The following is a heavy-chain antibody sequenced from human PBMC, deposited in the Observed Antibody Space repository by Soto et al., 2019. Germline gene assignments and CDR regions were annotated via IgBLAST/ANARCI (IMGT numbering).Heavy chain of an antibody. CDR3: ARDLGSPRYYYDSSGVFDY. CDR1: GYTFSSYA. J-gene: IGHJ4*02. V-gene: IGHV1-69*13. D-gene: IGHD3-22*01. CDR2: IIPIFGTA. Sequence: ASVKVSCKASGYTFSSYAISWVRQAPGQGLEWMGGIIPIFGTANYAQKFQGRVTITADESTSTAYMELSSLRSEDTAVYYCARDLGSPRYYYDSSGVFDYWGQGTLVTVSS.